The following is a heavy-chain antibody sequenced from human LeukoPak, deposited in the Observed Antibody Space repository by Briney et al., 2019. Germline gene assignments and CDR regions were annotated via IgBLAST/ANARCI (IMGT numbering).Heavy chain of an antibody. Sequence: GGSLRLSCVASGFTVYNFATSWVRQAPGKGLEWVSLITGGGGSTDYADSVKGRFTISRDNSKNTLYLQMNSLRVEGTATYYCAKDGRSGAPFDRWGQGTVLTVSS. D-gene: IGHD3-3*01. J-gene: IGHJ4*02. CDR1: GFTVYNFA. CDR3: AKDGRSGAPFDR. V-gene: IGHV3-23*01. CDR2: ITGGGGST.